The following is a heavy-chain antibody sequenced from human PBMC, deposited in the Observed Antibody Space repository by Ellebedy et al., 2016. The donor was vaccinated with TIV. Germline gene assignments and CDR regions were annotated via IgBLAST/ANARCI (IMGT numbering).Heavy chain of an antibody. CDR3: ARFRNVDYSLDDY. J-gene: IGHJ4*02. CDR1: GGSIRYSSYY. V-gene: IGHV4-39*07. Sequence: MPSETLSLTCTVSGGSIRYSSYYWGWIRQPPGKGLEWVGATYAGVRWNTYSNPSLKSRVSISVDTSKNQFSLRLTSMTAADTAVYYCARFRNVDYSLDDYWGQGTLVTVSS. CDR2: TYAGVRWNT. D-gene: IGHD3-9*01.